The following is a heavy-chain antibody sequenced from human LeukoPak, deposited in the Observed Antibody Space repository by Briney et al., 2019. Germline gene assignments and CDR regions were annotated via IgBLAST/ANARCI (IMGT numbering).Heavy chain of an antibody. V-gene: IGHV4-4*07. Sequence: SETLSLTCAVYGGSFSGYYWSWIRQPAGKGLEWIGRIYTSGSTNYNPSLKSRVTMSVDTSKNQFSLKLSSVTAADTAVYYCARDSRYSSSWYRRYYYYMDVWGKGPRSPSP. D-gene: IGHD6-13*01. CDR2: IYTSGST. J-gene: IGHJ6*03. CDR1: GGSFSGYY. CDR3: ARDSRYSSSWYRRYYYYMDV.